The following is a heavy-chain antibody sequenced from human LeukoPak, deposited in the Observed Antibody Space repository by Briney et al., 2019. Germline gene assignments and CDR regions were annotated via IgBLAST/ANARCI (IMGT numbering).Heavy chain of an antibody. V-gene: IGHV3-21*01. CDR3: ARDPEGYSYGAHFDY. CDR1: GFTFSSYS. J-gene: IGHJ4*02. D-gene: IGHD5-18*01. CDR2: ISSSSSYI. Sequence: GGSLRLSCAASGFTFSSYSMNWVRQAPGKGLEWVSSISSSSSYIYYADSVKGRFTISRDNAKNSLYLQMNSLRAEDTAVYYCARDPEGYSYGAHFDYWGQGTLVPVSS.